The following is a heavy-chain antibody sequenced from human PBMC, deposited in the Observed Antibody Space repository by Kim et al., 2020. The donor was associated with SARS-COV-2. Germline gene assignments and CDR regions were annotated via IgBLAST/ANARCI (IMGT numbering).Heavy chain of an antibody. Sequence: SETLSLTCTVSGGSVSSGSYYWSWIRQPPGKGLECIGYIYYSGSTNYNPSLKSRVTISVDTSKNQFSLKLSSVTAADTAVYYCARDGIAAATWYYGMDVWGQGTTVTVSS. J-gene: IGHJ6*02. V-gene: IGHV4-61*01. CDR2: IYYSGST. CDR1: GGSVSSGSYY. D-gene: IGHD6-13*01. CDR3: ARDGIAAATWYYGMDV.